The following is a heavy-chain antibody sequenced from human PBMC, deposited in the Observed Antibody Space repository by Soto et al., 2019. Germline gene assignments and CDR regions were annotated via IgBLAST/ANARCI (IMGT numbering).Heavy chain of an antibody. V-gene: IGHV3-66*01. CDR2: IYSGGST. D-gene: IGHD6-13*01. Sequence: PGGSLRLSCAASGFTVSSNYMSWVRQAPGKGLEWVSVIYSGGSTYYADSVKGRFTISRDNSKNTLYLQMNSLRAEDTAVYYCARDRIAAAELLTDYWGQGTLVTVSS. J-gene: IGHJ4*02. CDR1: GFTVSSNY. CDR3: ARDRIAAAELLTDY.